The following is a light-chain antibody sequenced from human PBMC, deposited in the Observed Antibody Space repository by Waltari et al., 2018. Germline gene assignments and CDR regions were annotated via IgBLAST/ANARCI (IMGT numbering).Light chain of an antibody. CDR1: QSISSW. J-gene: IGKJ1*01. V-gene: IGKV1-5*03. Sequence: DIQMTQSPSTLSASVGDRVTITCWASQSISSWLAWYQKKPGKAPKLLIYKASNLESGVPSMFSVSVSGTEFTLTISSLQPDDCATYYCQYGTFCQGTKVEIK. CDR3: QYGT. CDR2: KAS.